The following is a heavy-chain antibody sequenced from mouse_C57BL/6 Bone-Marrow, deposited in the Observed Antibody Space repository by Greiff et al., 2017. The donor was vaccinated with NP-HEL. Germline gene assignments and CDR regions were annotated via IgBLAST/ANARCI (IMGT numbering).Heavy chain of an antibody. D-gene: IGHD2-10*02. CDR1: GYAFTNYL. CDR3: ASEGYGPGSPWFAY. J-gene: IGHJ3*01. V-gene: IGHV1-54*01. CDR2: INPGSGGT. Sequence: QVQLQQSGAELVRPGTSVKVSCKASGYAFTNYLIEWVKQRPGQGLEWIGVINPGSGGTNYNEKFKGKATLTADKSSSTAYMQLSSLTSEDSAVYFCASEGYGPGSPWFAYWGQGTLVTVSA.